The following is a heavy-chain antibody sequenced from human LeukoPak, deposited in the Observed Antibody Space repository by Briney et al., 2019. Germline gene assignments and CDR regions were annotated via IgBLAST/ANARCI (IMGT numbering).Heavy chain of an antibody. Sequence: AGGSLRLSCAASGFTFSSYAMSWVRQAPGKGLEWVTAISGSGGSTYYADSVKGRFTISRDNSKNTLYLQMNSLRAEDTAVYYCAKLFYGDYGDGGDYWGQGTLVTVSS. CDR2: ISGSGGST. CDR3: AKLFYGDYGDGGDY. V-gene: IGHV3-23*01. J-gene: IGHJ4*02. D-gene: IGHD4-17*01. CDR1: GFTFSSYA.